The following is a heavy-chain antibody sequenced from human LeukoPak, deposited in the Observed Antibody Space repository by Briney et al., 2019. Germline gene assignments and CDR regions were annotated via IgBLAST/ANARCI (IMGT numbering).Heavy chain of an antibody. V-gene: IGHV3-74*01. Sequence: PSGPPRPSPAASASTSRPYSMNSLPQAPRKPLVSLSRINSDGSSTSYADSVNGRFTISRDNAKNTLYLQMNSLRAEDTAVYYYAREYCSGGSCYSFEALFDPWGQGTLVTVSS. J-gene: IGHJ5*02. D-gene: IGHD2-15*01. CDR3: AREYCSGGSCYSFEALFDP. CDR1: ASTSRPYS. CDR2: INSDGSST.